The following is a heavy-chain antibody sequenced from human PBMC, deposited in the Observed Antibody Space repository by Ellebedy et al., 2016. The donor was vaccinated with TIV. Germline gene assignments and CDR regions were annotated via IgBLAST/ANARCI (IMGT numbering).Heavy chain of an antibody. J-gene: IGHJ4*02. V-gene: IGHV3-30*18. Sequence: PGGSLRLSCAASGFTFSNCGMHWVRQAPGKGLEWVAVISYDGSTEYYADSVKGRFTISRDNSKNTLYLQMNSLRPEDTAIYYCAKVNTTMVTVFSYIENWGQGTLVTVSS. CDR2: ISYDGSTE. CDR1: GFTFSNCG. D-gene: IGHD5-18*01. CDR3: AKVNTTMVTVFSYIEN.